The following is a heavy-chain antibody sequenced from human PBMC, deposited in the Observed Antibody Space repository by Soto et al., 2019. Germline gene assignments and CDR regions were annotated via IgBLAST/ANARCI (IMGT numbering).Heavy chain of an antibody. CDR3: ASSYYYDSSGPGFDY. J-gene: IGHJ4*02. CDR1: GGSISSYY. Sequence: QVQLQESGPGLVKPSETLSLTCTVSGGSISSYYWSWIRQPPGKGLEWIGYIYYSGSTNYNPSLKSRVTISVDTSKNQFSLKLSSVTAADTAVYYCASSYYYDSSGPGFDYWGQGTLGSVSS. V-gene: IGHV4-59*01. CDR2: IYYSGST. D-gene: IGHD3-22*01.